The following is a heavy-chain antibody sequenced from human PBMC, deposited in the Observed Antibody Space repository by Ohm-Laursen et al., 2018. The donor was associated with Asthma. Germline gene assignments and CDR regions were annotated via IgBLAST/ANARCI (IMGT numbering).Heavy chain of an antibody. J-gene: IGHJ4*02. Sequence: SLRLSCAASGFTFRSYAIHWVRQAPGKGLEWVAVSGTYFDGGLKYYADSVNGRFTVSRDDSKNTLYLQMNSLRPDDTAVYYCARDVMEWYLPAFDFWGQGTLVIVSS. CDR3: ARDVMEWYLPAFDF. CDR1: GFTFRSYA. V-gene: IGHV3-30-3*01. CDR2: SGTYFDGGLK. D-gene: IGHD3-3*01.